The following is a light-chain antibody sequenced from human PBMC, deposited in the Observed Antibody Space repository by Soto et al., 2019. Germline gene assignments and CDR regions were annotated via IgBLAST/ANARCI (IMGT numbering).Light chain of an antibody. J-gene: IGKJ4*01. Sequence: EIVLTQSPATLSLSPGERATLSCWASQSISSYLVWYQQKPGQAPRLLIYDASTRATGIPGRFSGSGSGTDFTLTISSPEPEDVALYFCQQRSNWPLTFGGGTKVEIK. CDR1: QSISSY. CDR3: QQRSNWPLT. CDR2: DAS. V-gene: IGKV3-11*01.